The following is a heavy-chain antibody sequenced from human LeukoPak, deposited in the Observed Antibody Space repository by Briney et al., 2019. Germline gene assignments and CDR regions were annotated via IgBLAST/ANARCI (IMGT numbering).Heavy chain of an antibody. J-gene: IGHJ4*02. CDR1: GGTFSSYT. Sequence: SVKVSCKASGGTFSSYTISWVRQAPGQGLEWMGRIIPILGIANYAQKFQGRVTITADKSTSTAYMELSSLRSEDTAVYYCARDYYFDSNGYFNFDFWGQGALVTVSS. V-gene: IGHV1-69*02. CDR3: ARDYYFDSNGYFNFDF. D-gene: IGHD3-22*01. CDR2: IIPILGIA.